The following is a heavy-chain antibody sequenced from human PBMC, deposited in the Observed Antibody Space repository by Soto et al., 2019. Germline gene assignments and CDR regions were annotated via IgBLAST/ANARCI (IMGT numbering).Heavy chain of an antibody. D-gene: IGHD3-16*01. Sequence: WTWIRQSPGRGLEWIGSLYYSGSTKYNPSLKSRVSTSVDTSKSQFSLTLTPVTAADTAVYYCARDQRDDYAWGPKGVFDQWGPGTLVTISS. CDR3: ARDQRDDYAWGPKGVFDQ. V-gene: IGHV4-59*01. J-gene: IGHJ4*02. CDR2: LYYSGST.